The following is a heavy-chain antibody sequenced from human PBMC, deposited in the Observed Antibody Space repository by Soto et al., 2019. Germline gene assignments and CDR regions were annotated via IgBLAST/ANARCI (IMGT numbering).Heavy chain of an antibody. CDR1: GFTFDDYA. J-gene: IGHJ4*02. Sequence: GGSLRLSCAASGFTFDDYAMHWVRQAPGKGLEWVSGISWNSGSIGYADSVKGRFTISRDNAKNTLYLQMNSLRAEDTAVYYCAKGHSESYYYFDCWGQGTLVTVSS. V-gene: IGHV3-9*01. D-gene: IGHD1-26*01. CDR2: ISWNSGSI. CDR3: AKGHSESYYYFDC.